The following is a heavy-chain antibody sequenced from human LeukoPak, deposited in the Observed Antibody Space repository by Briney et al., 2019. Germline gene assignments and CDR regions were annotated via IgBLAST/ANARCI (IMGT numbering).Heavy chain of an antibody. J-gene: IGHJ4*02. CDR1: GFTFSSYR. CDR3: ARDFPPTYYYDSSGYYPGGY. D-gene: IGHD3-22*01. V-gene: IGHV3-21*01. CDR2: ISSSSSYI. Sequence: GGSLRLSCAASGFTFSSYRMNWVRQAPGKGLEWVSSISSSSSYIYYADSVKGRFTISRDNAKNSLYLQMNSLRAEDTAVYYCARDFPPTYYYDSSGYYPGGYWGQGTLVTVSS.